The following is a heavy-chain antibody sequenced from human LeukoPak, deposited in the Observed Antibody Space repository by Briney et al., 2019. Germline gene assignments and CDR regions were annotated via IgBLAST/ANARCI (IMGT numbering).Heavy chain of an antibody. J-gene: IGHJ5*02. V-gene: IGHV3-23*01. CDR3: PKGPKGDSTYLFDR. CDR2: IIGSGDDS. D-gene: IGHD4-11*01. Sequence: GGSLRLSCAPSGFRFSTYAMSWVRQAPGRGLEWVSLIIGSGDDSSYRDSVKGRFTISRDNSRSTLYLQMNSLRAEDTAVYYCPKGPKGDSTYLFDRCGQGTLVTVPS. CDR1: GFRFSTYA.